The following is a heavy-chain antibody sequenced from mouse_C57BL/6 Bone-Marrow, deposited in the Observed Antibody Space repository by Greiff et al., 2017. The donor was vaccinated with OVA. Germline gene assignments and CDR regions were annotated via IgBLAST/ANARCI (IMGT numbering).Heavy chain of an antibody. D-gene: IGHD2-1*01. CDR1: GYTFTSYW. J-gene: IGHJ1*03. V-gene: IGHV1-52*01. CDR2: IDPSDSET. CDR3: VYYRYFDV. Sequence: QVQLQQPGAELVRPGSSVKLSCKASGYTFTSYWMHWVKQRPIQGLEWIGNIDPSDSETHSNQKFKDKATLTVDKSSSTAYMQLSSLTSEDSAVYYCVYYRYFDVWGTGTTVTVSS.